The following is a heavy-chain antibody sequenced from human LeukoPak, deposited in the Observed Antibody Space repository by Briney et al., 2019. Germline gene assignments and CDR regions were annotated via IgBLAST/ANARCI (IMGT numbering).Heavy chain of an antibody. CDR3: AKTVRYCSGGSCSDY. CDR2: ISGSGGST. CDR1: GFTFSSHA. D-gene: IGHD2-15*01. V-gene: IGHV3-23*01. Sequence: GGSLRLSCAASGFTFSSHAMRWVRQAPGKGLEWVSAISGSGGSTYYADSVKGRFTISRDNSKNTLYLQMNSLRAEDTAAYYCAKTVRYCSGGSCSDYWGQGTLVTVSS. J-gene: IGHJ4*02.